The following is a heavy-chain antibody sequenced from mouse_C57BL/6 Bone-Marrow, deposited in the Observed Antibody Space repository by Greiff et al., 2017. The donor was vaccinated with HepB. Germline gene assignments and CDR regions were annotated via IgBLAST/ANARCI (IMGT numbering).Heavy chain of an antibody. CDR1: GYTFTSYD. CDR2: IYPSDGST. V-gene: IGHV1-85*01. Sequence: QVQLQQSGPELVKPGASVKLSCKASGYTFTSYDINWVKQRPGQGLAWIGWIYPSDGSTTYNAKFTGKATLTVDTSSSTAYMELHGLASEDSAGYVWAGYDGYPFAYWGQGTLVTVSA. D-gene: IGHD2-3*01. J-gene: IGHJ3*01. CDR3: AGYDGYPFAY.